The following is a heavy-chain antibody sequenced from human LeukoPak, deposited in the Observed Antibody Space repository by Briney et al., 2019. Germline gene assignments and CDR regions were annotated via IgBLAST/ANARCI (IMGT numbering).Heavy chain of an antibody. CDR2: IKQDGSEK. J-gene: IGHJ5*02. D-gene: IGHD6-19*01. V-gene: IGHV3-7*01. Sequence: GGSLRLSCAASGFTFSSYWMSWVRQAPVKGLEWVANIKQDGSEKYYVDSVKGRFTISRDNAKNSLYLQMNSLRAEDTAVYYCARASGEQWLVRPNWFDPWGQGTLVTVSS. CDR3: ARASGEQWLVRPNWFDP. CDR1: GFTFSSYW.